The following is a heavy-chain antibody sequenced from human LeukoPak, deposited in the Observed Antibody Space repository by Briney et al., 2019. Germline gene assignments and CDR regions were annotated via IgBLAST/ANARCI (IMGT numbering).Heavy chain of an antibody. CDR3: ARDNSGGYGFDY. Sequence: TGGSLRLSCAASGFTFSSYSMNWVRQAPGKGLEWVSSISSSSYIYYADSVKGRFTIPRDNAKNSLYLQMNSLRAEDTAVYYCARDNSGGYGFDYWGQGTLVTVSS. D-gene: IGHD2-15*01. CDR1: GFTFSSYS. J-gene: IGHJ4*02. CDR2: ISSSSYI. V-gene: IGHV3-21*01.